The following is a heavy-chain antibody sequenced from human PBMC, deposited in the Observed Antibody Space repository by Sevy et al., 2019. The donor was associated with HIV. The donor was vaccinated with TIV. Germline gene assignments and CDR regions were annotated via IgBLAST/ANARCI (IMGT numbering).Heavy chain of an antibody. J-gene: IGHJ3*02. Sequence: GGSLRLSCAASGFTFSSYAMHWVHQAPGKGLEWVAVISYDGSNKYYADSVKGRFTISRDNSTNTLYLQMNSLRAEDTAVYYCARAAGWSEAFDIWGQGTMVTVSS. CDR3: ARAAGWSEAFDI. CDR2: ISYDGSNK. CDR1: GFTFSSYA. D-gene: IGHD6-19*01. V-gene: IGHV3-30-3*01.